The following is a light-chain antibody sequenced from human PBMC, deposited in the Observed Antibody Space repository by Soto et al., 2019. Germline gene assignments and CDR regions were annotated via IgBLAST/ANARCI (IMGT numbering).Light chain of an antibody. CDR3: ATWDSSLSGGV. V-gene: IGLV1-51*02. Sequence: SLLTQPPSGSAAPGQKGTISCTGSSSNIENNYVSWYRQLPGTAPTLLIYEDNKRPSGIPDRFSGSKSGTSATLGITGLETGDEADYYCATWDSSLSGGVFGTGTKVTVL. CDR2: EDN. CDR1: SSNIENNY. J-gene: IGLJ1*01.